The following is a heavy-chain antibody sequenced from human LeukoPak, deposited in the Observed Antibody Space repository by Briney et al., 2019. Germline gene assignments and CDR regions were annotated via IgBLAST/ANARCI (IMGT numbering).Heavy chain of an antibody. Sequence: GGSLRLSCAASGFTFSIYSMSWVRQAPGGGLEWVSSISTSSAYRHYADSVRGRFTISRDNAQNSLFLQMSSLRSEDTAVYYCARGGGWFDPWGQGTLVTVSS. CDR2: ISTSSAYR. CDR1: GFTFSIYS. J-gene: IGHJ5*02. D-gene: IGHD3-16*01. V-gene: IGHV3-21*04. CDR3: ARGGGWFDP.